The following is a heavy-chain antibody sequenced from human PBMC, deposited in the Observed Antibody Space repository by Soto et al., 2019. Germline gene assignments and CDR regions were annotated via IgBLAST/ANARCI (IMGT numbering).Heavy chain of an antibody. CDR3: AGDEAGSYY. J-gene: IGHJ4*02. D-gene: IGHD6-13*01. CDR1: GGPVRSGSYY. V-gene: IGHV4-61*01. Sequence: SETLSLTCTVSGGPVRSGSYYWSWIRQPPGKGLEWIGYIYYNGGTNYNPSLKSRVTISVDTSKNQFSLKLSSVTAADTAVYYCAGDEAGSYYWGQGTLVTVS. CDR2: IYYNGGT.